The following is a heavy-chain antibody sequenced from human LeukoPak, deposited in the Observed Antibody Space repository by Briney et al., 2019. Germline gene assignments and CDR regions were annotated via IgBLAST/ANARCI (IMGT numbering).Heavy chain of an antibody. CDR2: INHSGST. CDR3: ARARHYYYYMDV. CDR1: GYSISSGYF. Sequence: SETLSLTCTVSGYSISSGYFWGWIRQPPGKGLEWIGEINHSGSTNYNPSLKSRVTISVDTSKNQFSLKLSSVTAADTAVYYCARARHYYYYMDVWGKGTTVTVSS. J-gene: IGHJ6*03. V-gene: IGHV4-38-2*02.